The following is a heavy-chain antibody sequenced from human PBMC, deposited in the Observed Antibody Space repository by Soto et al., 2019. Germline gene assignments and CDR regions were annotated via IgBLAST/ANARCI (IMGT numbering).Heavy chain of an antibody. CDR2: ISSSGSTI. D-gene: IGHD4-4*01. CDR3: AREFGLTTENYGY. Sequence: QVQLVESGGGLVKPGGSLRLSCAASGFTFSDYYMSWIRQAPGKGLEWVSYISSSGSTIYYADSVKGRFTISRDKAKNQLYREVNSLRAEDTAVYYCAREFGLTTENYGYWGQGTLVTVSA. CDR1: GFTFSDYY. J-gene: IGHJ4*02. V-gene: IGHV3-11*01.